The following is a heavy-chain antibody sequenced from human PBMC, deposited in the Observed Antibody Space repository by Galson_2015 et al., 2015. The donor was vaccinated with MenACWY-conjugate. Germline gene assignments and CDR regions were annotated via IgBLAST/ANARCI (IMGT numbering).Heavy chain of an antibody. CDR1: GDSVSSNSAA. CDR3: ASQGIAVAGVIDY. J-gene: IGHJ4*02. CDR2: TYYRSKWYK. Sequence: CAISGDSVSSNSAAWNWIRQSPSRGLEWLGRTYYRSKWYKYYAASVKGRMTINVDTSKNQFSLQLNSVTPEDTAMYYCASQGIAVAGVIDYWGQGTLVTVSS. D-gene: IGHD6-19*01. V-gene: IGHV6-1*01.